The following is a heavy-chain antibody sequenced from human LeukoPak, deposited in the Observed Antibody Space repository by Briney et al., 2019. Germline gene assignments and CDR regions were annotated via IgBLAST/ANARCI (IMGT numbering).Heavy chain of an antibody. CDR1: GGSFSGYY. V-gene: IGHV4-34*01. D-gene: IGHD2/OR15-2a*01. Sequence: PSETLSLTCAVYGGSFSGYYWSWIRQPPGKGLEWTGEINHSGSTNYNPSLKSRVTISVDTSKNQFPLKLSSVTAADTAVYYCARGRRLLNDYWGQGTLVTVSS. J-gene: IGHJ4*02. CDR2: INHSGST. CDR3: ARGRRLLNDY.